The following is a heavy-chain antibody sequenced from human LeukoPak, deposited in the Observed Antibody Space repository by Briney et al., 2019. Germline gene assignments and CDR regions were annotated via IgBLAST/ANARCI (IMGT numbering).Heavy chain of an antibody. CDR1: GYTCTSYD. Sequence: GASVKVSCKASGYTCTSYDINWVRQATGQGLEWMGWMNPNSGNTGYVQKFQGKDTITRNTSISTAYMELSSLRSEDTDGYYCARGDPDYWGQGTLVTVSS. J-gene: IGHJ4*02. V-gene: IGHV1-8*03. CDR3: ARGDPDY. CDR2: MNPNSGNT.